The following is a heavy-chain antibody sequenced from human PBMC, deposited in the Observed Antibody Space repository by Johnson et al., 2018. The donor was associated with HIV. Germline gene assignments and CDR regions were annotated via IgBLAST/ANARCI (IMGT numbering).Heavy chain of an antibody. Sequence: VQLVESGGGLVQPGGSLRLSCAASGFTFSSYDMHWVRQATGKGLEWVSAIGTAGDTYYPGSVKGRLTISRDNSKNTLYRQMNSLRAEETAVYYCAKDWGLLGKDAFDIWGQGTMVTVSS. CDR3: AKDWGLLGKDAFDI. D-gene: IGHD3-10*01. V-gene: IGHV3-13*01. CDR2: IGTAGDT. J-gene: IGHJ3*02. CDR1: GFTFSSYD.